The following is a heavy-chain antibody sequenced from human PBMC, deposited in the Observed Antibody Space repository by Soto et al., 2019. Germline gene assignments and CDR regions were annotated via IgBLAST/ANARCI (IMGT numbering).Heavy chain of an antibody. CDR1: GFTFSDYY. CDR3: VRGGGGGLFDP. D-gene: IGHD2-15*01. CDR2: ISPGSRYP. J-gene: IGHJ5*02. Sequence: QVQLVESGGGLVTPGGSLRLSCASSGFTFSDYYMSWIRQAPGKGLEWLSYISPGSRYPAYADSVKGRFTISRDNARRSRALQMNRLTVDDTGMYYCVRGGGGGLFDPWGQGSMVAVSS. V-gene: IGHV3-11*06.